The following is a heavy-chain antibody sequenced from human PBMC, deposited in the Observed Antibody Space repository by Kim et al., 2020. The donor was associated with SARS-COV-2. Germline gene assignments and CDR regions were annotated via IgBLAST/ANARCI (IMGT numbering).Heavy chain of an antibody. CDR1: GFTFSNYA. J-gene: IGHJ4*02. Sequence: GGSLRLSCAASGFTFSNYAMTWVRQAPGKGLEWVSVIYSDGTTIYYAGSVKGRFTISRDNSKNTLYLQMNSLRAEDTAMYYCAKGNIFDYWGQGTLVTVSS. CDR2: IYSDGTTI. CDR3: AKGNIFDY. V-gene: IGHV3-23*03. D-gene: IGHD5-12*01.